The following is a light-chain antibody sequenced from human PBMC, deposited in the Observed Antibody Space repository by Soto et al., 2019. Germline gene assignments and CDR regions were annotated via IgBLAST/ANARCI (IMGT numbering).Light chain of an antibody. J-gene: IGKJ2*01. CDR2: GAS. Sequence: IVMTQSPATLSVSPGERATLSCRASQSVRGNLAWYQQKRGQAPRLLLYGASTRATGVPARFSGSGSGTEFTLTISSLQSEDCAVYYCQQYNNWPRTFGQGTKLEIK. V-gene: IGKV3-15*01. CDR3: QQYNNWPRT. CDR1: QSVRGN.